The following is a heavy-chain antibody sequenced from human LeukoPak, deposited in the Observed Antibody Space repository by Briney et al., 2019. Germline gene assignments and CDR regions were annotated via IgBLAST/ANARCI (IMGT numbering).Heavy chain of an antibody. D-gene: IGHD3-22*01. Sequence: PETLSLTCTVSGGSISSYYWSWIRQPPGKGLEWIGYIYYSGSTNYNPSLKSRVTISVDTSKNQFSLKLSSVTAADTAVYYYARDIYDSSGYGFDYWGQGTLVTVSS. CDR1: GGSISSYY. J-gene: IGHJ4*02. V-gene: IGHV4-59*01. CDR2: IYYSGST. CDR3: ARDIYDSSGYGFDY.